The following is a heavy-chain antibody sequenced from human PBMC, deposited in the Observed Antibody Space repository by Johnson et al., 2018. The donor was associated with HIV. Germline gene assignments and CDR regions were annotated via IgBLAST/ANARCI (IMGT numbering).Heavy chain of an antibody. D-gene: IGHD2-15*01. V-gene: IGHV3-20*04. CDR1: GFTVGSNY. CDR2: INWNGGST. Sequence: VQLVESGGGLVQPGGSLRLSCAASGFTVGSNYMSWVRQAPGKGLEWVSGINWNGGSTGYADSVQGRFTLSRDNAKNSLYMQMSSLRAEDTAMYYCARGGYCSGGRCYSIHAFDIWGQGTMVTVSS. J-gene: IGHJ3*02. CDR3: ARGGYCSGGRCYSIHAFDI.